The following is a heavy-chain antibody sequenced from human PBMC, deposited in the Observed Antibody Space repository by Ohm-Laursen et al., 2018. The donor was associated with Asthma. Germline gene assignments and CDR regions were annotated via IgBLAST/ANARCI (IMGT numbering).Heavy chain of an antibody. J-gene: IGHJ4*02. CDR1: GGSFSGYY. V-gene: IGHV4-34*01. CDR2: INHSGST. Sequence: ETLSLTCAVYGGSFSGYYWSWIRQPPGKGLEWIGEINHSGSTNYNPSLKSRVTISVDTSKNQFSQKLSSVTAADTAVYYCAGAPFGRYYYDSSGYRTHYFDYWGQGTLVTVSS. CDR3: AGAPFGRYYYDSSGYRTHYFDY. D-gene: IGHD3-22*01.